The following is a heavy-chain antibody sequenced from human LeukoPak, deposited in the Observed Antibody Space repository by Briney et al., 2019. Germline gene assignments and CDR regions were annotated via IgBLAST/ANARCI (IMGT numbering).Heavy chain of an antibody. J-gene: IGHJ4*02. D-gene: IGHD3-22*01. CDR2: IYYSGST. CDR1: GGSISSSSYY. V-gene: IGHV4-39*07. CDR3: ARALLSYSSGYYVLDY. Sequence: PSETLSLTCTVSGGSISSSSYYWGWIRQPPGKGLEWIGSIYYSGSTYYNPSLKSRVTISVDTSKNQFSLKLSSVTAADTAVYYCARALLSYSSGYYVLDYWGQGTLVTVSS.